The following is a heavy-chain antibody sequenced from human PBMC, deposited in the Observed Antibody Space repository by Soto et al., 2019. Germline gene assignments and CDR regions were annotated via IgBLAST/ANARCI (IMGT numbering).Heavy chain of an antibody. J-gene: IGHJ4*02. D-gene: IGHD1-1*01. CDR1: GYTFPTYT. Sequence: GASVKVSCKASGYTFPTYTMHWVRQAPGQRLEWMGWINAGSGNTRYSQKFQGKVTITRDTSASTAYMELSSLRSEDTAVYYCARAPNSDYFFDYWGQGTLVTVSS. CDR2: INAGSGNT. CDR3: ARAPNSDYFFDY. V-gene: IGHV1-3*01.